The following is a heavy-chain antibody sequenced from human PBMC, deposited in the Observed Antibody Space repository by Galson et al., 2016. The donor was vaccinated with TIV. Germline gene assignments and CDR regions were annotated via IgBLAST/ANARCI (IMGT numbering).Heavy chain of an antibody. J-gene: IGHJ4*01. CDR1: GVNLNGEC. CDR2: RADAGSNK. D-gene: IGHD3-22*01. Sequence: SLRLGCAGGGVNLNGECSGWGREGRGRGGGGGCCRADAGSNKYYADSVKGRFTISRDNSKNTLSLQMNSLTTEDTAVYYCAKVGISGYYPPSPTFFDFGG. V-gene: IGHV3-30*02. CDR3: AKVGISGYYPPSPTFFDF.